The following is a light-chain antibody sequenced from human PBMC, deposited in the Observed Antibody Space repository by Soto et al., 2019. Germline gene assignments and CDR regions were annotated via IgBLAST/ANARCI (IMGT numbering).Light chain of an antibody. J-gene: IGLJ1*01. CDR3: CSYAHRFTSV. CDR2: DVN. Sequence: QSVLTQPRSVSGSPGQSVTISCTGTSSDVGAYNYVSWYQQHPGKAPKLMIYDVNERPSGVPHRFSGSKSGNTASLTISGLQAEDEADYYCCSYAHRFTSVFGTGTKPTVL. V-gene: IGLV2-11*01. CDR1: SSDVGAYNY.